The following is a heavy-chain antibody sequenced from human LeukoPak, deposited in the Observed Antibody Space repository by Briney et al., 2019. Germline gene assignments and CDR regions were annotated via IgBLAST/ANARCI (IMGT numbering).Heavy chain of an antibody. V-gene: IGHV3-74*01. Sequence: GGSLRLSCAASGFTFSSYWMHWVRQAPGKGLVWVSRINSDGSSTSYADSVKGRFTISRDNAKNTLYLQMNSLRAEDTAVYYCPRGPDSSSWYYYYGMDVWGQGTTVTVSS. CDR1: GFTFSSYW. J-gene: IGHJ6*02. D-gene: IGHD6-13*01. CDR2: INSDGSST. CDR3: PRGPDSSSWYYYYGMDV.